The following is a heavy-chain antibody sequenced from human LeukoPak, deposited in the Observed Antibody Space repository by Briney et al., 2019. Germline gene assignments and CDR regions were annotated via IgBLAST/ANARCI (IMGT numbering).Heavy chain of an antibody. V-gene: IGHV4-59*01. Sequence: SETLSLTCTVSGGSISSSYWSWIRQPPGKGLEWIGYISYNGSPDYSPSLKSRVTISADTSKNQLSLILSSVTAADTAVYYCTGESYYKYYFDYWGQGTLVTVSS. CDR1: GGSISSSY. CDR3: TGESYYKYYFDY. J-gene: IGHJ4*02. CDR2: ISYNGSP. D-gene: IGHD3-10*01.